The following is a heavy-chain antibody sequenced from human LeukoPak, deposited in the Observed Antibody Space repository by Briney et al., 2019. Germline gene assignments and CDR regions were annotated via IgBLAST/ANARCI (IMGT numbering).Heavy chain of an antibody. Sequence: PGRSLRLSCAASGFTFRSYGMHWVRQAPGKGLEWVAVISYDGGKRYYADSVKGRFTISRDNPKNTLSLQMSSLRAEDTALYYCAKEGWTSSWILSFDYWGQGTLVTVSS. D-gene: IGHD5-18*01. CDR2: ISYDGGKR. V-gene: IGHV3-30*18. CDR1: GFTFRSYG. CDR3: AKEGWTSSWILSFDY. J-gene: IGHJ4*02.